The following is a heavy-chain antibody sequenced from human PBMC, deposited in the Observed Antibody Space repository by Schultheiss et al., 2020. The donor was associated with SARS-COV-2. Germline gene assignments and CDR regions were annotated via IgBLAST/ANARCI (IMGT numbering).Heavy chain of an antibody. CDR1: GGSISSGGYY. CDR3: ARGMRESYGSGSSYDY. Sequence: SETLSLTCTVSGGSISSGGYYWSWIRQHPGKGLEWIGYIYYSGSTYYNPSLKSRVTISVDTSKNQFSLKLSSVTATDTAVYYCARGMRESYGSGSSYDYWGQGTLVTVSS. J-gene: IGHJ4*02. D-gene: IGHD3-10*01. V-gene: IGHV4-31*03. CDR2: IYYSGST.